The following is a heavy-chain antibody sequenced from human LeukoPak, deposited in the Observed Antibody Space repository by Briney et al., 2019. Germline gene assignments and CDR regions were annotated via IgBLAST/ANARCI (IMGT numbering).Heavy chain of an antibody. J-gene: IGHJ4*02. Sequence: SETLSLTCTVSGYSISSGYYWGWIRQPPGKGLEGIVSIYHSGSTYYNASLTSRVTISVDTSKNQFSLKLSSVTAAATAVYYCARSPPLGSYGYGPWELPVPYFDYWGQGTLVTAYS. CDR3: ARSPPLGSYGYGPWELPVPYFDY. V-gene: IGHV4-38-2*02. CDR1: GYSISSGYY. D-gene: IGHD3-16*01. CDR2: IYHSGST.